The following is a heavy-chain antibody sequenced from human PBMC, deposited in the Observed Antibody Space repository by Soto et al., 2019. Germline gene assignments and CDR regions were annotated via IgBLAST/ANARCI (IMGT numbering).Heavy chain of an antibody. J-gene: IGHJ4*02. Sequence: QVQLVQSGAEVKKPGSSVKVSCKASGGTFSSYAISWVRQAPGQGLEWMGGIIPIFGTAHYAQKFQGRVTITAADSTITAYMELSSLRSEDTAVYYWARGLQEAVASSDYWGQGTLVTFSS. CDR3: ARGLQEAVASSDY. D-gene: IGHD6-19*01. V-gene: IGHV1-69*12. CDR2: IIPIFGTA. CDR1: GGTFSSYA.